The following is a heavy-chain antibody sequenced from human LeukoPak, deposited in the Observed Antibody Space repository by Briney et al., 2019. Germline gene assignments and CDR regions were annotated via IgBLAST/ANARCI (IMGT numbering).Heavy chain of an antibody. V-gene: IGHV3-64D*06. CDR2: ISSNGDST. CDR1: GFTFSSYA. Sequence: PGGSLRLSCSASGFTFSSYAIHWVRQAPGKGLEYVSGISSNGDSTYYADSVKDRFTTSRDNSKNTLYLLMTSLRAEDTAVYYCYYEGFWGQGTLVTVSS. CDR3: YYEGF. D-gene: IGHD3-22*01. J-gene: IGHJ4*02.